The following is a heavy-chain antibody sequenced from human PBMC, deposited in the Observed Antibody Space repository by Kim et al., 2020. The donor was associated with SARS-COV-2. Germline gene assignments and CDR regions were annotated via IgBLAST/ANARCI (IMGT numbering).Heavy chain of an antibody. V-gene: IGHV3-21*01. CDR3: ARGAYKVDY. Sequence: GGSLRLSCAASGFTFSSYSMNWVRQAPGKGLEWVSSISSSSSYIYSADSVKGRFTISRDNAKNSLYLQMNSLRAEDTAVYYCARGAYKVDYWGQGTLVTVSS. D-gene: IGHD1-1*01. CDR1: GFTFSSYS. J-gene: IGHJ4*02. CDR2: ISSSSSYI.